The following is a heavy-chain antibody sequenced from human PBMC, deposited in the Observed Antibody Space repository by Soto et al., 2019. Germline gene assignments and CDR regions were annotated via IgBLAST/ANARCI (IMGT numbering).Heavy chain of an antibody. CDR2: ISDRGGST. D-gene: IGHD3-16*01. CDR1: GFTFSNFG. J-gene: IGHJ6*02. V-gene: IGHV3-23*01. CDR3: ATRGGPKAYYYAMDV. Sequence: GGSLRLSCRVSGFTFSNFGMTWVRQAPGKGLEWVSGISDRGGSTYYADSVKGRFTISRDNSKSTLFLQMNSLAVEDTAVYYCATRGGPKAYYYAMDVWVQGTTVTVSS.